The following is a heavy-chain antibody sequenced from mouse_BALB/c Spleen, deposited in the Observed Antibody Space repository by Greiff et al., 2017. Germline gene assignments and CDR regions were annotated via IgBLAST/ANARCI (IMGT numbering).Heavy chain of an antibody. CDR3: ARDGVMDY. Sequence: VQLQQSGAELARSGASVKLSCKASGYTFTSYWMQWVKQRPGQGLEWIGAIYPGDGDTRYTQKFKGKATLTADKSSSTAYMQLSSLASEDSAVYYCARDGVMDYWGQGTSVTVSS. CDR2: IYPGDGDT. CDR1: GYTFTSYW. V-gene: IGHV1-87*01. J-gene: IGHJ4*01.